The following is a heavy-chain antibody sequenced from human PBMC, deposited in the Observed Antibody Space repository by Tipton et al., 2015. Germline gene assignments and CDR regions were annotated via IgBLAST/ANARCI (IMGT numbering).Heavy chain of an antibody. CDR3: AGSLEEYAFDI. CDR1: GGSISSSSYY. CDR2: IYYSGST. Sequence: TLSLTCTVSGGSISSSSYYWGWIRQPPGTGLEWIGSIYYSGSTHYNPSLKSRVTISVDTSKNQFSLKLSSVTAADTAVYFCAGSLEEYAFDIWGQGTVVTVSS. D-gene: IGHD2/OR15-2a*01. V-gene: IGHV4-39*01. J-gene: IGHJ3*02.